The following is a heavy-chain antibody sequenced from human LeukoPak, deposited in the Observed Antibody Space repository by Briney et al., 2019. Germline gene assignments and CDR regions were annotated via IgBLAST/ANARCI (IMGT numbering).Heavy chain of an antibody. CDR2: INTNTGNP. V-gene: IGHV7-4-1*02. J-gene: IGHJ5*02. D-gene: IGHD2-2*01. CDR1: GYTFTSYA. CDR3: ARKVVVVPTNWFDP. Sequence: ASVKVSCKASGYTFTSYAMNWVRQAPGQGLEWMGWINTNTGNPTYAQGFTGRFVFSLDTSVSTAYLQISSLKAEDTAVYYCARKVVVVPTNWFDPWGQGTLVTVSS.